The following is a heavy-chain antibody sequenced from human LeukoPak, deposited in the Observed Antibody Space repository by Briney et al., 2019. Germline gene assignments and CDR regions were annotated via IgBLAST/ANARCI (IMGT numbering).Heavy chain of an antibody. CDR3: ARVIHYYGSGRERYYGMDV. D-gene: IGHD3-10*01. CDR1: GGTFSSYA. V-gene: IGHV1-69*04. Sequence: ASVKVSCKASGGTFSSYAISWGRQAPGQGLEWMGRIIPIFGIANYAQKFQGRVTITADKSTSTAYMELSSLRSEDTAVYYCARVIHYYGSGRERYYGMDVWGQGTTVTVSS. J-gene: IGHJ6*02. CDR2: IIPIFGIA.